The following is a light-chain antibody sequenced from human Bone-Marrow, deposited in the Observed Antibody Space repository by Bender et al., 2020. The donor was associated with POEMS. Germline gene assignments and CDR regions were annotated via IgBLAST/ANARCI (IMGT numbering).Light chain of an antibody. CDR2: VNSDGSH. Sequence: QLVLTQSPSASASLGASVKLTCTLSSGHSSYAIAWHQQQPEKGPRYLMKVNSDGSHFKGDGIPDRFSGSSSGAERYLIISSLQSEDEADYYCQTWGAATWVFGGGTKLTVL. CDR3: QTWGAATWV. CDR1: SGHSSYA. V-gene: IGLV4-69*02. J-gene: IGLJ3*02.